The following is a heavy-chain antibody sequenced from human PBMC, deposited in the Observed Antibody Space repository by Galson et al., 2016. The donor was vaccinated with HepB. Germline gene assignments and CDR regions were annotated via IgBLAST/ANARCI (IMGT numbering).Heavy chain of an antibody. J-gene: IGHJ4*02. CDR1: GYSFTSYA. CDR3: ARDPTVIYGDYAHIGGSDF. Sequence: SVKVSCKASGYSFTSYAFSWMRQAPGQGLEWMGWISAYNGNTKYAQKFQDRVTMTTDTWTNTSYMELRSLRSDDTAVYYCARDPTVIYGDYAHIGGSDFWGQGALVTVSS. CDR2: ISAYNGNT. V-gene: IGHV1-18*01. D-gene: IGHD4-17*01.